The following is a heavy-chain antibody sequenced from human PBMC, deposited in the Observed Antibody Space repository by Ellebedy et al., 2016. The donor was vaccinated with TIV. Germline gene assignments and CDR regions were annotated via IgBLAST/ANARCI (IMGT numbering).Heavy chain of an antibody. CDR2: ISSSGNYI. D-gene: IGHD6-19*01. V-gene: IGHV3-21*01. CDR1: GFTFSSYT. CDR3: AKDPGGIAVAVVGN. J-gene: IGHJ4*02. Sequence: GGSLRLXXAASGFTFSSYTMNWVRQAPGKGLEWVSSISSSGNYIYYADSVKGRFTISRDNAKNSLYLQMNSLRAEDTAVYYCAKDPGGIAVAVVGNWGQGTLVTVSS.